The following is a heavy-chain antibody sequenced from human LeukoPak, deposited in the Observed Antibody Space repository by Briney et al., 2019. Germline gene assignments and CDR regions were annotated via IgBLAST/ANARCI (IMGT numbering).Heavy chain of an antibody. V-gene: IGHV4-31*03. CDR1: GASISSGGYY. D-gene: IGHD3-10*01. J-gene: IGHJ4*02. CDR2: IYYGGST. Sequence: SQTLSLTCTVSGASISSGGYYWSWIRQHPGKGLEWIGYIYYGGSTYYNPSLKSRITISVDTSKNQFSLELSSVTAADTAVYYCARADGGVRGYYFDYWGRGIMVTVSS. CDR3: ARADGGVRGYYFDY.